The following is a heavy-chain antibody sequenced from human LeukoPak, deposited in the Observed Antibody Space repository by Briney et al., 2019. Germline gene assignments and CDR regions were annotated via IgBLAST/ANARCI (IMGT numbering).Heavy chain of an antibody. CDR1: GGSVSSGSYY. CDR3: ARLGGPLLRYFDWLLEGDY. J-gene: IGHJ4*02. Sequence: SPSETLSLTCTVSGGSVSSGSYYWSWIRQPPGKGLEWIGYIYYSGSTNYNPSLKSRVTISVDTSKNQFSLKLSSVTAADTAVYYCARLGGPLLRYFDWLLEGDYWGQGTLVTVSS. V-gene: IGHV4-61*01. CDR2: IYYSGST. D-gene: IGHD3-9*01.